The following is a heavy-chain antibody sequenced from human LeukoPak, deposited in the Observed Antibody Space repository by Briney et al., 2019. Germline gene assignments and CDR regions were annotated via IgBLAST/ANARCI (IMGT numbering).Heavy chain of an antibody. J-gene: IGHJ5*02. Sequence: ASVKVSCKASGYTFTTYDINWVRQATGQGLEWMGWMNPNSGNTGYAQRFQGRVTMTRDTSISTAYMELNSLRAEDTAVYYCARRYYYDSSGYVFDPWGQGTLVTVSS. D-gene: IGHD3-22*01. V-gene: IGHV1-8*01. CDR1: GYTFTTYD. CDR2: MNPNSGNT. CDR3: ARRYYYDSSGYVFDP.